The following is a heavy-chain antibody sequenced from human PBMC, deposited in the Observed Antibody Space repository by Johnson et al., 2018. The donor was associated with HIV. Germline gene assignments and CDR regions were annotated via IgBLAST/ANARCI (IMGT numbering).Heavy chain of an antibody. J-gene: IGHJ3*02. Sequence: QVQLVESGGGVVQPGGSLRLSCVASGFTFSSYGIHWVRQAPGKGLEWVAFMRYDGGNKYYADSVKGRFTISRDNSKNTLYLQMNSLRAEDTAVYYCAKARVGARGGAFDIWGQGTRVTVSS. CDR1: GFTFSSYG. CDR3: AKARVGARGGAFDI. CDR2: MRYDGGNK. V-gene: IGHV3-30*02. D-gene: IGHD1-26*01.